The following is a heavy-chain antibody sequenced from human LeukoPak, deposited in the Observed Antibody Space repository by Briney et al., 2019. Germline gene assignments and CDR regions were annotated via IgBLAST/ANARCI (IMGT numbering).Heavy chain of an antibody. CDR1: GFTFSSYA. CDR2: ISGSGGST. J-gene: IGHJ4*02. Sequence: GGSLRLSCAASGFTFSSYAMSWVRQAPGKGLEWVSAISGSGGSTYYADSVKGRFTISRDNSKNTLYLQMNSLRAEDTAVYYCAKPKRYDYSNYIDYWGQGTLVTVSS. V-gene: IGHV3-23*01. D-gene: IGHD4-11*01. CDR3: AKPKRYDYSNYIDY.